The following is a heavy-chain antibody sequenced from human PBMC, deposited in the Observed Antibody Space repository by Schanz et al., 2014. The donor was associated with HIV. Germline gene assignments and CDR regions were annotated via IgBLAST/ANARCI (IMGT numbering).Heavy chain of an antibody. CDR1: GFTFDDYA. CDR2: ISWNSGSI. Sequence: EVQLVESGGGLVQPGRSLRLSCEASGFTFDDYAMHWVRQAPGKGLEWVSGISWNSGSIGYAESVKGRFTISRDNAKNSLYLQMNSLRVEDTAVYYCASRGGSSWYENWFDPWGQGTLVTVSS. V-gene: IGHV3-9*01. CDR3: ASRGGSSWYENWFDP. D-gene: IGHD6-13*01. J-gene: IGHJ5*02.